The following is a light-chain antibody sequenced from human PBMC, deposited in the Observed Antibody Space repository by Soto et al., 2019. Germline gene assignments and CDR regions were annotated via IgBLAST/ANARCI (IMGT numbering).Light chain of an antibody. CDR2: STS. V-gene: IGKV3-20*01. CDR3: HQCGTTPPFT. Sequence: EIVLTQSPGTLSLSPGERATLSCWASESVSSSYLAWYQQKPDQAPRLLIHSTSTRAPDIPDRFRGSGSGTHFTLTISRLEPEDCAVYYCHQCGTTPPFTFGPGTRVDIK. J-gene: IGKJ3*01. CDR1: ESVSSSY.